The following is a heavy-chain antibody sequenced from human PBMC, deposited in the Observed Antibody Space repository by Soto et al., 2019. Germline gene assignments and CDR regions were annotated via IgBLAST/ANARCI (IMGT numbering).Heavy chain of an antibody. CDR2: INRDSTVI. CDR3: LNGDYY. Sequence: EEQLVESGRGLVQPGGSLRLSCAASGFTFSKHYMNWVRQTPGKGLEWVSSINRDSTVIYYADSVKGRFTISRDNARNSLSLQMNSLRAEDTAVYYCLNGDYYVGPGTLVTVSS. CDR1: GFTFSKHY. V-gene: IGHV3-48*01. J-gene: IGHJ4*02. D-gene: IGHD3-16*01.